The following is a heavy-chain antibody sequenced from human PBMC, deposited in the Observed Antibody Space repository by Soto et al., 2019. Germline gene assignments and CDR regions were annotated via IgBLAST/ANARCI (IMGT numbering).Heavy chain of an antibody. Sequence: ESGGGVVQPGRSLRLSCAASGFTFSSYGMHWVRQAPGKGLEWVAVISYDGSNKYYADSVKGRFTISRDNSKNTLYLQMNSLRAEDTAVYYCAKDHDILTGYYPRPYYFDYWGQGTLVTVSS. J-gene: IGHJ4*02. D-gene: IGHD3-9*01. CDR1: GFTFSSYG. V-gene: IGHV3-30*18. CDR2: ISYDGSNK. CDR3: AKDHDILTGYYPRPYYFDY.